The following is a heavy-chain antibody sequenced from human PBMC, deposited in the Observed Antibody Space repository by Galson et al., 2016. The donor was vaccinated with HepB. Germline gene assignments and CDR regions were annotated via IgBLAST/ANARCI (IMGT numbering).Heavy chain of an antibody. CDR3: ARDEYGGLDYFDY. V-gene: IGHV4-59*01. J-gene: IGHJ4*02. D-gene: IGHD4/OR15-4a*01. CDR1: GGSISSYY. Sequence: SETLSLTCTVSGGSISSYYWSWIRQPPGKGLEWIGYIYYSGSTNYNPSLKSRVTISVDTSKNQFSLKLSSVTAADTAVYYCARDEYGGLDYFDYWGQGTLVTVSS. CDR2: IYYSGST.